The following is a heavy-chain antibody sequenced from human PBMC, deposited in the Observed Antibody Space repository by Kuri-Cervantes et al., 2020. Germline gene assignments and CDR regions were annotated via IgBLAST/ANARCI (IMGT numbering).Heavy chain of an antibody. CDR1: GYSISSGHY. D-gene: IGHD3-3*01. J-gene: IGHJ6*03. Sequence: GSLRLSCTVSGYSISSGHYWGWIRQPPGKGLEWIGSMYHSGSTYYNPSLKSRVTISVDTSKNQFSLKLSSVTAADTAMYYCARGLSDFWSGYYSYYYYMDVWGKGTTVTVSS. CDR2: MYHSGST. CDR3: ARGLSDFWSGYYSYYYYMDV. V-gene: IGHV4-38-2*02.